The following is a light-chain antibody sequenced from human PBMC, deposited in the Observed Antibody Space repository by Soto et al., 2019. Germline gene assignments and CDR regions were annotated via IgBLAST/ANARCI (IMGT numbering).Light chain of an antibody. Sequence: QSALTQPRSVSGSPGQSVTISCTGTSSDVGGYDYVSWYQQHPGRAPKVMIYDVSKRPSGVPNRFSGSKSGNTASLTISGLQTEDEADYYCQSYDSSLSGPNYVFGTGTKLTVL. CDR1: SSDVGGYDY. J-gene: IGLJ1*01. V-gene: IGLV2-11*01. CDR3: QSYDSSLSGPNYV. CDR2: DVS.